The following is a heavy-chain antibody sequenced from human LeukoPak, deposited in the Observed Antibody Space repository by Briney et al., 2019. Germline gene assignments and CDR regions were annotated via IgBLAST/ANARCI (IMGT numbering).Heavy chain of an antibody. V-gene: IGHV3-9*01. CDR1: GFTFDDYA. Sequence: GGSLRLSCAASGFTFDDYAMHWVRQAPGKGLEWVSGISWNSGSIGYADSVKGRFTISRDNAKNSLYLQMNSLRAEDTALYYCAKEMYSSGWYGFYYWGQGTLVTVSS. J-gene: IGHJ4*02. CDR3: AKEMYSSGWYGFYY. CDR2: ISWNSGSI. D-gene: IGHD6-19*01.